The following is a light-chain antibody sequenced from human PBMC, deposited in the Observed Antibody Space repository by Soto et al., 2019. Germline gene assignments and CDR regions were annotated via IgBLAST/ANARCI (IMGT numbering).Light chain of an antibody. CDR3: SSYTSSITLAV. V-gene: IGLV2-14*01. CDR2: GVN. CDR1: SGDFGVFDY. J-gene: IGLJ7*01. Sequence: QSARIQPASGSGSPGQPISISCTGTSGDFGVFDYVSWFQHHPGKAPKPIIFGVNIRPPGVPSRSSGPKSGNTASLTISGLHTEDEAYYYCSSYTSSITLAVFGGGTQLTVL.